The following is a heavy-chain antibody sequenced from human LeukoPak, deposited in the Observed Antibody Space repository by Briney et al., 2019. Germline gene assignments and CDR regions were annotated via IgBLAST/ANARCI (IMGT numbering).Heavy chain of an antibody. CDR1: GGSISSSSYY. D-gene: IGHD3-10*01. CDR3: ARQSYYGSGSPAYYYYGMDV. CDR2: IYYSGST. J-gene: IGHJ6*02. Sequence: PSETLSLTCTVSGGSISSSSYYWGWIRQPPGKGLEWIGSIYYSGSTYYNPSLKSRVTISVDTSKNQFSLKLSSVTAADTAVYYCARQSYYGSGSPAYYYYGMDVWGQGTTVTVSS. V-gene: IGHV4-39*01.